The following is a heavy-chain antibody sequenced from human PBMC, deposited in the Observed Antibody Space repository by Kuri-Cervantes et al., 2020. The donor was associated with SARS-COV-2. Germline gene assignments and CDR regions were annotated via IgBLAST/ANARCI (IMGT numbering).Heavy chain of an antibody. D-gene: IGHD2-2*01. V-gene: IGHV4-38-2*01. CDR1: GYSISSGYY. CDR2: IYHSGST. CDR3: ARVLDCSSTSCAGSDY. Sequence: SETLSLTCAVSGYSISSGYYWGWIRQPPGKGLEWIGSIYHSGSTYYNPSLKSRVTVSVDASKNQFSLKLSSVTAADTAVYYCARVLDCSSTSCAGSDYWGQGTLVTVSS. J-gene: IGHJ4*02.